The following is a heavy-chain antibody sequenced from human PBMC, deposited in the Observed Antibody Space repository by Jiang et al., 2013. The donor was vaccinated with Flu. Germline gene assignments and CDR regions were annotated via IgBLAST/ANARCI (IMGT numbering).Heavy chain of an antibody. CDR2: IYYSGST. V-gene: IGHV4-39*01. CDR3: ARRGGIAVVATSDYYFDY. CDR1: GGSISSSSYY. J-gene: IGHJ4*02. D-gene: IGHD6-19*01. Sequence: GPGLVKPSETLSLTCTVSGGSISSSSYYWGWIRQPPGKGLEWIGSIYYSGSTYYNPSLKSRVTISVDTSKNQFSLKLSSVTAADTAVYYCARRGGIAVVATSDYYFDYWGQGTLVTVSS.